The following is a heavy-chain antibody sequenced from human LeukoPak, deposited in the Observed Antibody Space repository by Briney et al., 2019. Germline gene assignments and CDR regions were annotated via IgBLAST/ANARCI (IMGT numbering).Heavy chain of an antibody. J-gene: IGHJ4*02. Sequence: ASVKVSCKASGYTFTSYYMHWVRQAPGQGLEWMGIINPSGGSTSYAQKFQGRVTMTRDTSTSTVYMELSSLRSEDTAVYYCARGKKGKGQVTVTYYFDYWGQGTLVTVSS. CDR3: ARGKKGKGQVTVTYYFDY. D-gene: IGHD3-16*02. CDR2: INPSGGST. V-gene: IGHV1-46*01. CDR1: GYTFTSYY.